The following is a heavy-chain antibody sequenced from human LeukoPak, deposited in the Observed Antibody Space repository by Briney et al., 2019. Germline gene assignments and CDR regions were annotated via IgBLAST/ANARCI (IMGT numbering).Heavy chain of an antibody. J-gene: IGHJ4*02. CDR2: IWYDGSNK. V-gene: IGHV3-33*06. D-gene: IGHD5-18*01. Sequence: GRSLRLSCAASGFTFSSYGMHWVRQAPGKGLEWVAVIWYDGSNKYYADSVKGRFTISRDNSKNTLYLQMSSLRAEDTAVYYCAKDRLLRSYGSSYYFDYWGQGTLVTVSS. CDR3: AKDRLLRSYGSSYYFDY. CDR1: GFTFSSYG.